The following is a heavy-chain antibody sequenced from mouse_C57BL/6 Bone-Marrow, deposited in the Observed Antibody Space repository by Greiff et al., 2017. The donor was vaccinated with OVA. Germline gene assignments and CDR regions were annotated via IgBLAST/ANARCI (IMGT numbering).Heavy chain of an antibody. J-gene: IGHJ4*01. V-gene: IGHV1-15*01. CDR1: GYTFTDYE. D-gene: IGHD2-1*01. Sequence: VQLQQSGAELVRPGASVTLSCKASGYTFTDYEMHWVKQTPVHGLEWIGAIDPETGGTAYNQKFKGKAILTADKSSSTAYMELRSLTSEDSAVYYCTGPGNYDYAMDYWGQGTSVTVSS. CDR3: TGPGNYDYAMDY. CDR2: IDPETGGT.